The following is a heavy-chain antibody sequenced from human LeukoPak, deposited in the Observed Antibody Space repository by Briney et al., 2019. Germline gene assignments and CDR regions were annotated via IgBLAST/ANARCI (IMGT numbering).Heavy chain of an antibody. CDR2: IYYSGST. CDR3: AREVRYSSGWCDY. CDR1: GGSISSSSYY. D-gene: IGHD6-13*01. V-gene: IGHV4-39*07. Sequence: SETLSLTCTVSGGSISSSSYYWGWIRQPPGKGLEWIGSIYYSGSTYYNPSLKSRVTISVDTSKNQFSLKLSSVTAADTAVYYCAREVRYSSGWCDYWGQGTLVTVSS. J-gene: IGHJ4*02.